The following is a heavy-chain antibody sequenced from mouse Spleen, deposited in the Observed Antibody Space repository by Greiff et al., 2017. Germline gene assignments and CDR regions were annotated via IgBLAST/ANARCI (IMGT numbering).Heavy chain of an antibody. CDR3: ARGLLRLYYYAMDY. V-gene: IGHV14-1*02. CDR2: IDPENGNT. CDR1: GFNIKDYY. Sequence: VQLQQSGAELVRPGALVKLSCKASGFNIKDYYMHWVKQRPEQGLEWIGWIDPENGNTIYDPKFQGKASITADTSSNTAYLQLSSLTSEDTAVYYCARGLLRLYYYAMDYWGQGTSVTVSS. J-gene: IGHJ4*01. D-gene: IGHD1-2*01.